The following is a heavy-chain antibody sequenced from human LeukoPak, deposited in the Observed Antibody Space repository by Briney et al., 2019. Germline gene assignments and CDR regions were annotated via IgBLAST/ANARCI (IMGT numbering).Heavy chain of an antibody. J-gene: IGHJ3*02. CDR2: IKQDGSEK. V-gene: IGHV3-7*01. CDR1: GFTFSDYY. CDR3: ARDCSGDDAFDI. Sequence: GGSLRLSCAASGFTFSDYYMSWIRQAPGKGLEWVANIKQDGSEKYYVDSVKGRFTISRDNAKNSLYLQMNSLRAEDTAVYYCARDCSGDDAFDIWGQGTMVTVSS. D-gene: IGHD2-15*01.